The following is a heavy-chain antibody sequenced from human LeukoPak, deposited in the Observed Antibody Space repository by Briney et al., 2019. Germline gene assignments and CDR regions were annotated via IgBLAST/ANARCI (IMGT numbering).Heavy chain of an antibody. CDR2: IYYSGST. J-gene: IGHJ4*02. V-gene: IGHV4-59*08. Sequence: PSETLSLTCTVSGGSISSYYWSWIRQPPGKGLEWIGYIYYSGSTNYNPSLKSRVTISVDTSKNQFSLKLSSVTAAVTAVYYCARHGLAARLDYWGQGTLVTVSS. CDR1: GGSISSYY. CDR3: ARHGLAARLDY. D-gene: IGHD6-6*01.